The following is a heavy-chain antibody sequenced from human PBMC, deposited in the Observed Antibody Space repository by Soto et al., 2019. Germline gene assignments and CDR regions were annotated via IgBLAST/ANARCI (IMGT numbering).Heavy chain of an antibody. J-gene: IGHJ3*01. Sequence: QVQLQQSGPGLVKPSQTLSLTCTVSGDSISSGGYYWTWIRQHPGKGLEWIGYIRYSESTYYNPSLKSRFIVSIDTSKNQFSLRLRSVTAADTAVYFCTRGAWGYAFDVWGQGTMVTVSS. V-gene: IGHV4-31*03. D-gene: IGHD3-16*01. CDR1: GDSISSGGYY. CDR2: IRYSEST. CDR3: TRGAWGYAFDV.